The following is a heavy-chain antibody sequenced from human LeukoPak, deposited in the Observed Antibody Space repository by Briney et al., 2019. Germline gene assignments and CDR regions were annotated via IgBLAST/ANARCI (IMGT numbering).Heavy chain of an antibody. D-gene: IGHD2-15*01. J-gene: IGHJ6*02. CDR2: ISSSSSYR. V-gene: IGHV3-21*01. Sequence: GGSLRLSCAASGFTFSSYTMNWVRQAPGKGLEWVSSISSSSSYRYYADSVKGRLTISRANAKNSLYLQMNSLSAKDTAVYYCARDATPRYCSGGSCYTHYGMDVWGQGTTVTVSS. CDR1: GFTFSSYT. CDR3: ARDATPRYCSGGSCYTHYGMDV.